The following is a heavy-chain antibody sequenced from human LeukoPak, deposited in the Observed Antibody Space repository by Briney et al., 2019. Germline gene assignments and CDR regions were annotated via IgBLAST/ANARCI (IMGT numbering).Heavy chain of an antibody. CDR1: GYTFTSYD. Sequence: ASVKVSCKASGYTFTSYDINWVRQATGQGLEWMGWMNPNSGNTGYAQKFQGRVTMTRNTSISTAYMELSSLRSEDTAVYYCARVSSSWYARWFDPWGQGTLVTVSS. V-gene: IGHV1-8*01. D-gene: IGHD6-13*01. CDR3: ARVSSSWYARWFDP. J-gene: IGHJ5*02. CDR2: MNPNSGNT.